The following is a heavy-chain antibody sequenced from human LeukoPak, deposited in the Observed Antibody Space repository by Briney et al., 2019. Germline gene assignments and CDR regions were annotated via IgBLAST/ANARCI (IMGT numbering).Heavy chain of an antibody. CDR1: GFTFSSYS. Sequence: GGSLRLSCAASGFTFSSYSMNWVRQAPGKGLEWVSSISSSSSYIYYADSVKGRFTISRDNAKNSLYLQMNSLRAEDTAVYYCARDFPPTLWSGYLVSIAASYRYRYFDYWGQGTLVTVSS. CDR3: ARDFPPTLWSGYLVSIAASYRYRYFDY. V-gene: IGHV3-21*01. J-gene: IGHJ4*02. CDR2: ISSSSSYI. D-gene: IGHD3-3*01.